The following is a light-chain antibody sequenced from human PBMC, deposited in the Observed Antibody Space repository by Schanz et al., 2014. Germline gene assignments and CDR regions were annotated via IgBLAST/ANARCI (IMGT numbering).Light chain of an antibody. CDR3: QQYGSSPPWT. CDR2: AAS. J-gene: IGKJ1*01. Sequence: EIVLTQSPGTLSLSPGERATLSCRASQSVSSRSVAWYQQKPGQAPRLLIFAASSRATGIPDRFSGSGSGTDFTLTISRLEPEDFAVYYCQQYGSSPPWTFGQGTKVEI. CDR1: QSVSSRS. V-gene: IGKV3-20*01.